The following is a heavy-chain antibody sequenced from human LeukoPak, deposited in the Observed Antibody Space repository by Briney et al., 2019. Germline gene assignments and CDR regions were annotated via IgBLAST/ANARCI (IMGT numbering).Heavy chain of an antibody. Sequence: SQTLSLTCAISGDSASSNSAAWIWIRQSPSRGLEWLGRTYYRSKWYNDYAVSVRSRITINPDTSNNHFSLQLSSVTPEDTAVYYCARASHGYNDYWGQGTLVTVSS. CDR1: GDSASSNSAA. D-gene: IGHD5-18*01. V-gene: IGHV6-1*01. CDR2: TYYRSKWYN. J-gene: IGHJ4*02. CDR3: ARASHGYNDY.